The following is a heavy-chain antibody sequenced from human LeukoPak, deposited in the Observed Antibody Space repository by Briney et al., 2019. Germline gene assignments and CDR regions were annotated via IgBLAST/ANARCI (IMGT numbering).Heavy chain of an antibody. J-gene: IGHJ6*02. V-gene: IGHV3-23*01. CDR1: GFTFSSYA. CDR2: ISGSGGST. Sequence: GGSLRLSCAASGFTFSSYAMSWVRQAPGKGLEWVSAISGSGGSTYYADSVKGRFTISRDNSKNTLYLQMNSLRAEDTAVYYCAKRVGAVAGTRYYYYGMDVWGQGTTVTVSS. D-gene: IGHD6-19*01. CDR3: AKRVGAVAGTRYYYYGMDV.